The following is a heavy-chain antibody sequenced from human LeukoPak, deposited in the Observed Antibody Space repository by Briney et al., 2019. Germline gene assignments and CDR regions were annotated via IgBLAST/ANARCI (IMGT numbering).Heavy chain of an antibody. V-gene: IGHV1-24*01. CDR2: FDPEDGET. Sequence: ASVKVSCKVSGYTLTELSMHWVRQAPGKGLGWTGGFDPEDGETIYAQKFQGRVTMTEDTSTDTAYMELSSLRSEDTVVYYCATKDTLGWFDPWGQGTLVTVSS. CDR3: ATKDTLGWFDP. CDR1: GYTLTELS. J-gene: IGHJ5*02. D-gene: IGHD2-15*01.